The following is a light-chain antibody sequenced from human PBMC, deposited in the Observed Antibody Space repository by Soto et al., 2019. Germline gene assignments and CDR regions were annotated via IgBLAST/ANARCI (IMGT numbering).Light chain of an antibody. CDR1: EGVGLT. V-gene: IGKV3-15*01. CDR3: QHYSDSPT. J-gene: IGKJ1*01. Sequence: EIVMTQYPATLSVSQGERVTLSCRACEGVGLTLAWYQLKPALPPRLLFYDASTRATGLPARFSGSGAGTEFTLSISSLQSEDFATYYCQHYSDSPTFGQGTKVEIK. CDR2: DAS.